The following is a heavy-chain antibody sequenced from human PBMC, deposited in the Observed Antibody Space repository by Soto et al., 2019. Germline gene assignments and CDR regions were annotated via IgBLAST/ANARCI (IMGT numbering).Heavy chain of an antibody. J-gene: IGHJ4*02. D-gene: IGHD6-6*01. V-gene: IGHV3-30*18. Sequence: LRLSCAASGFTFSSYGMHWVRQSPGKGLEWVAVISYDGSNKYYADSVKGRFTISRDNSKNTLYLQMDSLRAEDTAVYYCAKGKVSDSSSGYYFDYWGQGTLVTVSS. CDR1: GFTFSSYG. CDR2: ISYDGSNK. CDR3: AKGKVSDSSSGYYFDY.